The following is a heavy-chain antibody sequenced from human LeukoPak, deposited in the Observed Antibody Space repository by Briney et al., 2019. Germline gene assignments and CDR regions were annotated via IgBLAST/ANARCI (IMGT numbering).Heavy chain of an antibody. D-gene: IGHD1-14*01. CDR2: INYSGNT. Sequence: GSLRLSCAASGFTFSSYWMSWVRQAPGKGLEWIGSINYSGNTYFNPSLQSRVAISVDTSKNQFSLKLSSLTAADTAVYSCARPSGRNWNAFDIWGQGTMVTVSS. V-gene: IGHV4-39*01. J-gene: IGHJ3*02. CDR1: GFTFSSYW. CDR3: ARPSGRNWNAFDI.